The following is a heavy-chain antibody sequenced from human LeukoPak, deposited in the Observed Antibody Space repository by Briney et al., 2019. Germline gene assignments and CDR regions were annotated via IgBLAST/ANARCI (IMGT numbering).Heavy chain of an antibody. V-gene: IGHV4-59*01. CDR2: IYYSGST. Sequence: PSQALSLTCTVSGGSISSYYWSWIRQPPGKGLEWIGYIYYSGSTNYNPSLKSRVTISVDTSKNQFSLKLSSVTAADTAVYYCARWGLDYFDYWGQGTLVTVSS. J-gene: IGHJ4*02. CDR3: ARWGLDYFDY. CDR1: GGSISSYY. D-gene: IGHD3-16*01.